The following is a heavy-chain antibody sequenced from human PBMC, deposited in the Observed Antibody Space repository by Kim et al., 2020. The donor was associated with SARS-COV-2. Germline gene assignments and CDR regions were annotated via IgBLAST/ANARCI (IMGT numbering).Heavy chain of an antibody. CDR2: ISWNSGSI. J-gene: IGHJ3*02. CDR1: GFTFGDYA. D-gene: IGHD3-10*01. V-gene: IGHV3-9*01. CDR3: ANGDGLAAEDAFDI. Sequence: GGSMRLSCAASGFTFGDYAMHWVRQAPGKGLEWVSGISWNSGSIGYADSVKGRFTISRDNAKNSLYLQMNSLRAEDTALYYCANGDGLAAEDAFDIWGQGTMVTVSS.